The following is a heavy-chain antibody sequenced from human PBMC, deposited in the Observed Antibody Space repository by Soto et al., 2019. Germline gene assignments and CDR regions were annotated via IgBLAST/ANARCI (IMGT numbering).Heavy chain of an antibody. CDR1: GFTFSNYA. D-gene: IGHD3-16*02. CDR2: IGGSGASA. CDR3: AKFGKIPSGGVIAVGLDY. V-gene: IGHV3-23*01. J-gene: IGHJ4*02. Sequence: HPGGSLRLSCAASGFTFSNYAMSWVRQAPGKGLEWVSLIGGSGASAYYADSVLGRFTISRDNTKNTLYLQMNTLRAEDTAVYYCAKFGKIPSGGVIAVGLDYWGQGTLVTVSS.